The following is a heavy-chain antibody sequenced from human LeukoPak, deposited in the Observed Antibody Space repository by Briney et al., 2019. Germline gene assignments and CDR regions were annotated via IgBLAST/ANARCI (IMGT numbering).Heavy chain of an antibody. J-gene: IGHJ6*02. V-gene: IGHV1-2*04. CDR2: INPNSGGT. D-gene: IGHD2-15*01. CDR3: ARDLGGSGGSCYSCYYGMDV. CDR1: GYTFTGYY. Sequence: ASVKVSCKASGYTFTGYYMHWVRQAPGQGLEWMGWINPNSGGTNYAQKFQGWVTMTRDTSISTAYMELSRLRSDDTAVYYCARDLGGSGGSCYSCYYGMDVWGQGTTVTVSS.